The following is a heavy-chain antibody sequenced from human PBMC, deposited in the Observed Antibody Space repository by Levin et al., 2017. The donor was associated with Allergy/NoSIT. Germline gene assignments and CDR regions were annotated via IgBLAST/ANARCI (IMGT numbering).Heavy chain of an antibody. Sequence: PGGSLRLSCAASGFTFSSYSMNWVRQAPGKGLEWVSYISSSSSTIYYADSVKGRFTISRDNAKNSLYLQMNSLRAEDTAVYYCARDWDYYGSGSYHHGDLDYWGQGTLVTVSS. J-gene: IGHJ4*02. CDR1: GFTFSSYS. CDR2: ISSSSSTI. D-gene: IGHD3-10*01. V-gene: IGHV3-48*01. CDR3: ARDWDYYGSGSYHHGDLDY.